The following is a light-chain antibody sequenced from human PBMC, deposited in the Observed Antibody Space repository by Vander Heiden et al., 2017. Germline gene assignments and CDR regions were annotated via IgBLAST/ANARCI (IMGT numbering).Light chain of an antibody. J-gene: IGKJ4*01. CDR2: DAS. V-gene: IGKV3-11*01. CDR1: QNINKY. CDR3: QQRNNWPLT. Sequence: EIVLTQSPATLSLSPGERATLSCRASQNINKYLAWYQQKPGQAPRLLIYDASNRATGIPARFSGSGSGTDFTLTISGLEPEDFVVYYCQQRNNWPLTFGGGTKVEIE.